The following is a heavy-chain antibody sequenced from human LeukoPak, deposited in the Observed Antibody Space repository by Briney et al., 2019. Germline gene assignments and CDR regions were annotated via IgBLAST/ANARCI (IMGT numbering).Heavy chain of an antibody. J-gene: IGHJ4*02. CDR1: GYTFTAYN. D-gene: IGHD2/OR15-2a*01. Sequence: ASVKVSCKTSGYTFTAYNINWARHAPGQGLEWLGYINPNSGVTTYAQKFQGRVTLTRDTSFSTAYMELSSLTSDDTAVYYCARDPNNMANWGQGTLVTVSS. CDR2: INPNSGVT. CDR3: ARDPNNMAN. V-gene: IGHV1-2*02.